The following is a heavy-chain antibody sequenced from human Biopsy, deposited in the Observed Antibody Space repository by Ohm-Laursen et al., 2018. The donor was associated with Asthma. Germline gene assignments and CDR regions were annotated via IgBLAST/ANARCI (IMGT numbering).Heavy chain of an antibody. CDR2: LSPMIGRA. V-gene: IGHV1-69*10. CDR1: GDSFSIFT. D-gene: IGHD3-3*01. Sequence: SVKVSCNASGDSFSIFTYSWVRQAPGQGLEWMGGLSPMIGRANYAQKFQGRVTISADRSTSTAYIELSSLTIEDTAVYYCARAVTILQEWSGGMDVWGQGTTVTVSS. CDR3: ARAVTILQEWSGGMDV. J-gene: IGHJ6*02.